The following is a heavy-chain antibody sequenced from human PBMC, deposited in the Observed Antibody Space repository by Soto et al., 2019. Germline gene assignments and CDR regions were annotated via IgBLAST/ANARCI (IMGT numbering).Heavy chain of an antibody. CDR3: ARPYSSSWSHYYGMDV. V-gene: IGHV4-39*01. D-gene: IGHD6-13*01. J-gene: IGHJ6*02. CDR2: IYYSGST. CDR1: GGSFSSGDYY. Sequence: SETLSLTCTVSGGSFSSGDYYWSWIRQPPGKGLEWIGSIYYSGSTYYNPSLKSRVTISVDTSKNQFSLKLSSVTAADTAVYYCARPYSSSWSHYYGMDVWGQGTTVTVSS.